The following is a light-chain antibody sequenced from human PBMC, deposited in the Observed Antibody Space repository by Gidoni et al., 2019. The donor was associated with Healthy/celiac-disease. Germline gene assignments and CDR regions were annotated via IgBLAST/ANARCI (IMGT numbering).Light chain of an antibody. CDR1: QSVSSY. CDR2: DAS. J-gene: IGKJ4*01. V-gene: IGKV3-11*01. CDR3: QQRSNWPLT. Sequence: EIAFPPSPATLSLSPGERATLSCRASQSVSSYLAWYQQKPGQAPRLLIYDASNRATGIPARFSGSGSGTDFTLTISSLEPEDFAVYYCQQRSNWPLTFGGGTKVEIK.